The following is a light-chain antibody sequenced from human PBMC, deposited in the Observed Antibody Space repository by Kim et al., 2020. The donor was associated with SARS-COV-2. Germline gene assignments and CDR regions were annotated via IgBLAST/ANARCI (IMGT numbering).Light chain of an antibody. CDR1: EDISTW. CDR2: GAS. J-gene: IGKJ4*01. Sequence: ASVGDTVTISWRASEDISTWLAWYQQIPGRAPKLLISGASSLQSGVPLRFSGSGSGTAFTLTVTSLQPEDFAMYYCQQANSFPLSFGGGTKVDIK. V-gene: IGKV1D-12*01. CDR3: QQANSFPLS.